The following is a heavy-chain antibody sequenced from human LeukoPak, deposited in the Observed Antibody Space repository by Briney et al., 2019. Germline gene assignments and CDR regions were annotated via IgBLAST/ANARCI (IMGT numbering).Heavy chain of an antibody. Sequence: SETLSLTCTVSGYSISSANYWGWIRQPPGKGPEWIGSFYHRGSTYYNPSLKSRVTITVDASKNQFSLKLNSVTAADTAFYYCARDYSSGWYTPFYWGQGTLVTVSS. CDR1: GYSISSANY. CDR2: FYHRGST. CDR3: ARDYSSGWYTPFY. J-gene: IGHJ4*02. V-gene: IGHV4-38-2*02. D-gene: IGHD6-19*01.